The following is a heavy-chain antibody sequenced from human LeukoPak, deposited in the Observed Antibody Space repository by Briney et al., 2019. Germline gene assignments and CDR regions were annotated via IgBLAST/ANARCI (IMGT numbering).Heavy chain of an antibody. CDR1: GYTFSSYA. J-gene: IGHJ3*02. CDR2: ISYDGSNK. CDR3: ARDRSYAFDI. Sequence: SCKASGYTFSSYAMHWVRQAPGKGLEWVAVISYDGSNKYYADSVKGRFTISRDNSKNTLYLQMNSLRAEDTAVYYCARDRSYAFDIWGQGTMVTVSS. V-gene: IGHV3-30-3*01.